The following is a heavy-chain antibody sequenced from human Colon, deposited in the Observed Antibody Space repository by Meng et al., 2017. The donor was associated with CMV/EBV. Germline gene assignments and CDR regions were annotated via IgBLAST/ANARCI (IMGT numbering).Heavy chain of an antibody. J-gene: IGHJ4*02. V-gene: IGHV4-34*01. CDR1: GGYLSGYY. CDR3: ARGRSIVGATYIDY. CDR2: INQSGST. Sequence: SETLFLTCAVSGGYLSGYYWSWIRQPPGKGLEWIGEINQSGSTNYNPSLKSRVAISLGTSGNQFSLKVNSVTAADTAVYYCARGRSIVGATYIDYWGQGTLVTVSS. D-gene: IGHD1-26*01.